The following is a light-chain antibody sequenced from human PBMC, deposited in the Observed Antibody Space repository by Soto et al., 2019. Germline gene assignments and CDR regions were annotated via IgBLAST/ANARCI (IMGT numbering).Light chain of an antibody. CDR1: QSISSY. CDR3: QQSYSTPQT. J-gene: IGKJ1*01. Sequence: DIQMTQSPSSLSASVGDRVTITCRASQSISSYLNWYQQKPGKAPKLLIYAASSLQSGVPSRFSGSXSGTDXTXXXXXLQPEDFAXYYCQQSYSTPQTFGQGTKVEIK. CDR2: AAS. V-gene: IGKV1-39*01.